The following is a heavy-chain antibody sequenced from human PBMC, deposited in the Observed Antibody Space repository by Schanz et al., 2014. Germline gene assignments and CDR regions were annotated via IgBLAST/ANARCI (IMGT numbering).Heavy chain of an antibody. CDR1: GFNFRSYP. CDR3: ARRYSGRYCFDY. J-gene: IGHJ4*02. D-gene: IGHD1-26*01. V-gene: IGHV3-48*02. CDR2: ISGSGNTI. Sequence: EVQLVESGGGLVQPGGSLRLSCAASGFNFRSYPMSWVRQAPGKGLEWLSYISGSGNTIYYADSVKGRFTISRDNAKNSLSLQMDRLRDEDTAVYYCARRYSGRYCFDYWGQGTLVAVSS.